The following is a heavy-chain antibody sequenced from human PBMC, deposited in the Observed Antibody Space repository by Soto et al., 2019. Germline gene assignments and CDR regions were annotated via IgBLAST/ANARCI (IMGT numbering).Heavy chain of an antibody. CDR2: IYPGDSDT. J-gene: IGHJ6*02. V-gene: IGHV5-51*01. Sequence: GESRKISCKGSGYSFTSYWIGWVRQMPGKGLEWMGIIYPGDSDTRYSPSFQGQVTISADKSISTAYLQWSSLKASDTAMYYCARLEAPYYYYYGMDVWGQGTTVTVSS. D-gene: IGHD3-3*01. CDR1: GYSFTSYW. CDR3: ARLEAPYYYYYGMDV.